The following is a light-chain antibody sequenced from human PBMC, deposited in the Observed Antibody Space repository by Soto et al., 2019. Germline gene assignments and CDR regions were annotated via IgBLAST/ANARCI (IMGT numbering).Light chain of an antibody. J-gene: IGKJ5*01. CDR3: QQRSNSTPIT. V-gene: IGKV3-11*01. CDR1: QSVSSY. CDR2: DAS. Sequence: EIVLTQSPATLSLSPGERATLSCRASQSVSSYLAWYQQKPGQAPRLLIYDASNRATGIPTRFSGSGSGTDSTLTISSLGPEDFAVDYCQQRSNSTPITFGQGTRLEIK.